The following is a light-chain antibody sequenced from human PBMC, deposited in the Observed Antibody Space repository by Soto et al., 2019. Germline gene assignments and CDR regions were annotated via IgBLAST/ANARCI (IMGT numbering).Light chain of an antibody. V-gene: IGKV1-5*03. J-gene: IGKJ1*01. CDR1: QTITDW. CDR3: QRYDTYTWT. CDR2: KAS. Sequence: DIQMTQSPSTLSASVGDRVTITCRASQTITDWLAWYQQKPGKAPRLLIYKASTLESGVPSRFSGSGSGTEFTLTISSLQPDDFATDYCQRYDTYTWTFGQGTKVEIK.